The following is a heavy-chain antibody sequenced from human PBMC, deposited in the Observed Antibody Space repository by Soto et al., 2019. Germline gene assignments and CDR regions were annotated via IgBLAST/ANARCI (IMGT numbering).Heavy chain of an antibody. V-gene: IGHV1-18*01. CDR2: ISAYNGNT. J-gene: IGHJ5*02. CDR1: GYTFTSYG. Sequence: QVQLVQSGAEVKKPGASVKVSCKASGYTFTSYGISWVRQAPGQGLEWMGWISAYNGNTNYAQKLQGRVTMTTDTSTSTADRELRSLRSDDTAVNYCARVGADNYYGAGSHRFDPWGQGTLVTVSS. CDR3: ARVGADNYYGAGSHRFDP. D-gene: IGHD3-10*01.